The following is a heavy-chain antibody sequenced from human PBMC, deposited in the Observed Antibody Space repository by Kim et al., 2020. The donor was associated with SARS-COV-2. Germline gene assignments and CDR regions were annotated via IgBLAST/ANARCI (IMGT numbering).Heavy chain of an antibody. CDR2: INSGSSTI. V-gene: IGHV3-48*02. CDR1: GFSLSSYS. CDR3: ARGRPGGYFDY. D-gene: IGHD3-10*01. J-gene: IGHJ4*02. Sequence: GGSLRLSCAVSGFSLSSYSMNWVRQAPGKGLEWVSYINSGSSTIYYADSVKGRFTISRDNAKNSLYLQLNSLGDEDTTVYHCARGRPGGYFDYWGQGTQVTVA.